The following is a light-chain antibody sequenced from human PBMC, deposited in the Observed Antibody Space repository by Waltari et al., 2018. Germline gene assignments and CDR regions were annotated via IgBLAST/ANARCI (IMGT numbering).Light chain of an antibody. V-gene: IGLV2-14*01. J-gene: IGLJ2*01. Sequence: QSALTQPAAVSGSPGQSVTISCAATSNDVGGYNSVSWYQEHPGQAPRVIIYAVSDRPSGVSDRFSGSKSGNTASLTISGLQAEDEADYYCSSQSSNDVVLFGGGTKLTVL. CDR2: AVS. CDR1: SNDVGGYNS. CDR3: SSQSSNDVVL.